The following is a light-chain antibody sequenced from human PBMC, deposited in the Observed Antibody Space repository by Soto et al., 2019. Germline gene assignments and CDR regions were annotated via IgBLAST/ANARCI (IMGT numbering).Light chain of an antibody. J-gene: IGKJ5*01. CDR3: QQYGSSPKIT. CDR1: QSVSSSY. V-gene: IGKV3-20*01. CDR2: GAS. Sequence: EIVLTQSPGTLSLSPGERATLSCXASQSVSSSYLAWYQQKPGQAPRLLIYGASSRATGIPDRFSGSGSGTDFTLTISRLEPEDFAVYYCQQYGSSPKITFGQGTRLEIK.